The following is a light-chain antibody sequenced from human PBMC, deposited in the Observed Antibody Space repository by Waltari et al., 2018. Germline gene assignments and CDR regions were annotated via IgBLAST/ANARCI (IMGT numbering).Light chain of an antibody. CDR1: QSISSY. CDR2: AAS. V-gene: IGKV1-39*01. CDR3: QQRDSTLSP. J-gene: IGKJ5*01. Sequence: DLQLPQSPSSLSASVGDRVTITSRASQSISSYLNSYQQKPGNAPKLLIYAASRLQSGVPSRFSGSGSEKEVTLTISSLQAEDSATYYCQQRDSTLSPSGQGTRLEMK.